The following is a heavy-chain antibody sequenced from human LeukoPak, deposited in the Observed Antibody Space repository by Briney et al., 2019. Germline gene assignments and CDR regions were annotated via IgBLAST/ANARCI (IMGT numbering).Heavy chain of an antibody. D-gene: IGHD1-14*01. CDR1: GFTFSDYY. CDR2: ISSSGSTI. Sequence: PGGSLRLSCAASGFTFSDYYMSWIRQAPGKGLEWVSYISSSGSTIYYADSVKGRFTISRDNAKNSLYLQMNSLRAEDTAVYYYARGFRDGRILGRCMDVWGQGTTVTVSS. V-gene: IGHV3-11*01. J-gene: IGHJ6*02. CDR3: ARGFRDGRILGRCMDV.